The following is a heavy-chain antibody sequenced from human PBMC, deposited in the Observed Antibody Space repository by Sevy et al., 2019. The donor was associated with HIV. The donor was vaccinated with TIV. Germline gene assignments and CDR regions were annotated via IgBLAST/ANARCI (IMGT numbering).Heavy chain of an antibody. Sequence: SETLSLTCTVSGGSISSGDYYWSWIRQPPGKGLEWIGYIYYSGSTYYNPSLKSRITISVETSKNQLSLKLSSVTAADTAVYYCARDRYSNYPTHYYYYGMDVWGQGTTVTVSS. J-gene: IGHJ6*02. V-gene: IGHV4-30-4*01. D-gene: IGHD4-4*01. CDR3: ARDRYSNYPTHYYYYGMDV. CDR2: IYYSGST. CDR1: GGSISSGDYY.